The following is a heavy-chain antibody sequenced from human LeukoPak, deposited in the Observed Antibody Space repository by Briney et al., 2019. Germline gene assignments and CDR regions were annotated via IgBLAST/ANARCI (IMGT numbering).Heavy chain of an antibody. J-gene: IGHJ4*02. CDR2: INHSGST. CDR1: GGSFSGYY. V-gene: IGHV4-34*01. CDR3: ARDGRGLVDY. D-gene: IGHD5-24*01. Sequence: SETLSLTCAVYGGSFSGYYWSWIRQPPGKGLEWIGEINHSGSTNYNPSLKSRVTISVDTSKNQSSLKLSSVTAADTAVYYCARDGRGLVDYWGQGTLVTVSS.